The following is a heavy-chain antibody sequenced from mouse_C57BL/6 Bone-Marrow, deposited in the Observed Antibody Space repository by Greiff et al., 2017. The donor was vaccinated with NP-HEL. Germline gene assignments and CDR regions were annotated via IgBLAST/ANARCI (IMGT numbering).Heavy chain of an antibody. D-gene: IGHD2-1*01. CDR1: GYTFTSYW. J-gene: IGHJ4*01. Sequence: QVQLQQPGAELVKPGASVKLSCKASGYTFTSYWMHWVKQRPGQGLEWIGMIHPNSGSTNYNEKFKSKATLTVDKSSSTAYMQLSSLTSEDSAVYYCARWGYYGKNYAMDYWGQGTSVTVSS. CDR3: ARWGYYGKNYAMDY. CDR2: IHPNSGST. V-gene: IGHV1-64*01.